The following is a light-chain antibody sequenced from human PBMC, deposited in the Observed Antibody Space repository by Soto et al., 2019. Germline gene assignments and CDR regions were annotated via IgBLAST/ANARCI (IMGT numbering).Light chain of an antibody. V-gene: IGLV2-14*01. CDR3: SSYISSSTVV. CDR2: DVS. J-gene: IGLJ2*01. Sequence: QSVLTQPASVSGSPGQSITISCTGTSSDVGGYEDVSWYQQHPGTAPKLVIYDVSNRPSGVSNRFSGSKSGNTASLTISGLQAEDEADYYCSSYISSSTVVFGGGTKLTVL. CDR1: SSDVGGYED.